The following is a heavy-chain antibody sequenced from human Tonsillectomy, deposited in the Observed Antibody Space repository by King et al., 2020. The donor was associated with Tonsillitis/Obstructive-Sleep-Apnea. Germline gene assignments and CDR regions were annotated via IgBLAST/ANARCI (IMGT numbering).Heavy chain of an antibody. CDR1: GFTFSSSG. CDR3: AKDLVGAGSFDY. Sequence: VQLVESGGGVVQPGRSLRLSCTASGFTFSSSGMHWVRQAPGKGLEWVAAISYDGSYKYYGDSVKGRFTISRDNSKNTVYLQMNSLRGEDTALYYCAKDLVGAGSFDYWGQGTLVTVSS. CDR2: ISYDGSYK. V-gene: IGHV3-30*18. J-gene: IGHJ4*02. D-gene: IGHD1-26*01.